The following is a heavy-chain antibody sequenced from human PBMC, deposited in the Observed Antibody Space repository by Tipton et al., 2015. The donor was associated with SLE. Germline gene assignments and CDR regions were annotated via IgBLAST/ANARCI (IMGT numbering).Heavy chain of an antibody. CDR2: IYYSGST. D-gene: IGHD5-24*01. Sequence: TLSLTCTVSGGSISSYYWSWIRQPPGKGLEWIGYIYYSGSTNYNPSLKSRVTISVDTSKNQFSLQLTSVTAADMAMYYCARKEIGTMRDYWGQGTLVTVSS. CDR3: ARKEIGTMRDY. CDR1: GGSISSYY. V-gene: IGHV4-59*01. J-gene: IGHJ4*02.